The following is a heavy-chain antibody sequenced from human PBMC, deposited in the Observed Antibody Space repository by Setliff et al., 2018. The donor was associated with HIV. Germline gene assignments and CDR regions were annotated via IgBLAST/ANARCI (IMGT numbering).Heavy chain of an antibody. CDR3: ASYRKAERWLQLGGNFDY. V-gene: IGHV4-39*01. CDR1: GGSISSSSYY. J-gene: IGHJ4*02. Sequence: ASETLSLTCTVSGGSISSSSYYWGWIRQPPGKGLEWIGSIYYSGSTYYNPSLKSRVTISVDTSKNQFSLKLSSVTAADTAVYYCASYRKAERWLQLGGNFDYRGQGTLVTVSS. CDR2: IYYSGST. D-gene: IGHD5-12*01.